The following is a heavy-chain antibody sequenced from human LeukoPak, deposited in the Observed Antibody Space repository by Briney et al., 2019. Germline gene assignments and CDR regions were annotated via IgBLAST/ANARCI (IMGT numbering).Heavy chain of an antibody. J-gene: IGHJ4*02. CDR1: GGSISSFH. CDR3: AREVVAAPGTVDY. V-gene: IGHV4-59*01. CDR2: IYYSGST. Sequence: PSETLSLTCTVSGGSISSFHWSWIRQPPWKGLGWIGYIYYSGSTNYNPSLKCRVTISVDTSKNQFSLKLTSVTAADTAVYYSAREVVAAPGTVDYWGQGTLVTVSS. D-gene: IGHD6-13*01.